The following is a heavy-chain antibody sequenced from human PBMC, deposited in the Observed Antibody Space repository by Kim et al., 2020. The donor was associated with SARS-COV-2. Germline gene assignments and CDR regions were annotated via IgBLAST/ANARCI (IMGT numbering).Heavy chain of an antibody. D-gene: IGHD6-13*01. J-gene: IGHJ2*01. CDR3: AREGRSAAKFWFFDL. Sequence: SVKGRFSISRDNSKNTLYLQMDSLTAEDTAVYYCAREGRSAAKFWFFDLWGRGTLVTVSS. V-gene: IGHV3-30*07.